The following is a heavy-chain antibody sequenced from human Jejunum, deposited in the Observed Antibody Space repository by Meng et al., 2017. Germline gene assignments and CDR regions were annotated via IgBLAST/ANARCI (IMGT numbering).Heavy chain of an antibody. CDR1: GFTFGPYW. CDR2: INGGGTTI. V-gene: IGHV3-74*01. J-gene: IGHJ3*02. D-gene: IGHD3-10*01. CDR3: ARDRSLPDSFDI. Sequence: GESLKISCAASGFTFGPYWMHWVRQVPGKGLVWVAHINGGGTTIIYADSVKGRFAISRDNAKNTLYLQMSSLGAEDTAVYYCARDRSLPDSFDIWGQGTMVTVSS.